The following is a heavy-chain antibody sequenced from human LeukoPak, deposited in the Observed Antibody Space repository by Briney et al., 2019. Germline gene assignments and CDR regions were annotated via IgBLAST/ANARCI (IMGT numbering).Heavy chain of an antibody. Sequence: SETLSLTCAVYGGSFSGYYWSWIRQPPGKGLEWIGEINHSGSTNYNPSLKSRVTISVDTSKNQFSLKLSSVTAADTAVYYCARMERVATKSSLDYWGQGTLVTVSS. CDR1: GGSFSGYY. D-gene: IGHD5-24*01. V-gene: IGHV4-34*01. J-gene: IGHJ4*02. CDR3: ARMERVATKSSLDY. CDR2: INHSGST.